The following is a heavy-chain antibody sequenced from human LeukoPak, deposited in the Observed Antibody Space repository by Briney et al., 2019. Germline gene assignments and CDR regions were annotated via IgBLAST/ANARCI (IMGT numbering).Heavy chain of an antibody. CDR3: ARVSSGWYEFGY. CDR1: GGSISSYY. D-gene: IGHD6-19*01. CDR2: IYYRGST. V-gene: IGHV4-59*01. J-gene: IGHJ4*02. Sequence: PSETLSLTCTVSGGSISSYYWSWIRQPPGKGLEWIGYIYYRGSTNYNPSLKSRLTISVDTSKNQFSLKLSSVTAADTAVYYCARVSSGWYEFGYWGQGALVTVSS.